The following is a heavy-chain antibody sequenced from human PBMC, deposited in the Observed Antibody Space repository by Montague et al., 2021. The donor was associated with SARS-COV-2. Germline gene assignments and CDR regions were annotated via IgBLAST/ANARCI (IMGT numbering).Heavy chain of an antibody. V-gene: IGHV4-59*01. D-gene: IGHD6-19*01. CDR1: GGSISSYY. CDR3: ARGSGWMGNAFDI. Sequence: ETLSLTCTVSGGSISSYYWSWIRQPPGRGLEWIGYIYYSGSTNYNPSLKSRVTISVDTSKNQFSLKLSSVTAADTAVYYCARGSGWMGNAFDIWGQGTMVTVSS. CDR2: IYYSGST. J-gene: IGHJ3*02.